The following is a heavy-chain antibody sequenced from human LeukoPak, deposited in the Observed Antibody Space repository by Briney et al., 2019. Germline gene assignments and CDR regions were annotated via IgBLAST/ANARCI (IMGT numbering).Heavy chain of an antibody. V-gene: IGHV3-53*01. CDR3: ARADCGGDCYLYYYYGMDV. Sequence: GGSLRLSCAASGFTFSSYAMTWVRQAPGKGLEWVSVIYSGGSTYYADSVKGRFTISRDNSKNTLYLQMNSLRAEDTAVYYCARADCGGDCYLYYYYGMDVWGQGTTVTVSS. CDR1: GFTFSSYA. J-gene: IGHJ6*02. CDR2: IYSGGST. D-gene: IGHD2-21*02.